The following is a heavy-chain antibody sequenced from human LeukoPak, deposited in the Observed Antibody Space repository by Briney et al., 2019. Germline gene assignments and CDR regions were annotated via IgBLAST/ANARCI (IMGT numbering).Heavy chain of an antibody. CDR1: GFTFDDYA. Sequence: GGSLRLSCAASGFTFDDYAMHWVRQAPGKGLEWVSGISWNSGSIGYADSVKGRFTISRDNAKNSLYLQMNSLRAEDTAVYYCARKGAVAGNDYWGQGTLVTVSS. J-gene: IGHJ4*02. CDR3: ARKGAVAGNDY. D-gene: IGHD6-19*01. CDR2: ISWNSGSI. V-gene: IGHV3-9*01.